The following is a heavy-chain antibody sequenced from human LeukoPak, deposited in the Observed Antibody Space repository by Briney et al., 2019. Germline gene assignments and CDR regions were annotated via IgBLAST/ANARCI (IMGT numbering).Heavy chain of an antibody. D-gene: IGHD1-26*01. J-gene: IGHJ4*02. Sequence: GESMKISCKGSGYSFTNYWIGWVRQMPGKGLEWMGIIYPDDSDIRYSPSFQGQVTISADKSISTAYLQWSSLKASDTAMYYCARPISGSYHDWGQGTLVTVSS. CDR3: ARPISGSYHD. CDR2: IYPDDSDI. CDR1: GYSFTNYW. V-gene: IGHV5-51*01.